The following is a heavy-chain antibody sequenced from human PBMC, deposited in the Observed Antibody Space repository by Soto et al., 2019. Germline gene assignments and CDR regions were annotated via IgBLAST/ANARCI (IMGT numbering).Heavy chain of an antibody. CDR2: IYYSGST. V-gene: IGHV4-59*01. D-gene: IGHD3-22*01. Sequence: PSETLSLTCTVSGGSISSYYWSWIRQPPGKGLEWIGYIYYSGSTNYNPSLKSRVTISVDTSKNQFSLKLSSVTAADTAVYYCARLYYYDSSGYPWYFDYWGQGTLVTAPQ. J-gene: IGHJ4*02. CDR3: ARLYYYDSSGYPWYFDY. CDR1: GGSISSYY.